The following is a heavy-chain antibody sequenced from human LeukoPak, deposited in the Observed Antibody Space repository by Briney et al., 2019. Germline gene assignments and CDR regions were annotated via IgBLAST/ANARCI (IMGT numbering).Heavy chain of an antibody. J-gene: IGHJ5*02. CDR1: GGSFSGYY. Sequence: SETLSLTCAVYGGSFSGYYWSWIRQPPGKGLEWIGEINHSGSTNYNPSLKSRVTISVDTSKNQFSLKLSSVTAADTAVYYCARHFNPGFRFGELLLIGWFDPWGQGTLVTVSS. V-gene: IGHV4-34*01. D-gene: IGHD3-10*01. CDR2: INHSGST. CDR3: ARHFNPGFRFGELLLIGWFDP.